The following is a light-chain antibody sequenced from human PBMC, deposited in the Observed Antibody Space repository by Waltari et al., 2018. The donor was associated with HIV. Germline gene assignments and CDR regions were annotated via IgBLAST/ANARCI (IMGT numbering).Light chain of an antibody. Sequence: NFMLTQPHSMSESPGKTVTISCTRSSGRIASHYVQWYQQRPGSAPTTVIYEDNERPSGVPDRFSGSIDRSSNSASLTISGLKTEDEADYYCHSYDTNNQVFGGGTKLTVV. CDR1: SGRIASHY. CDR3: HSYDTNNQV. V-gene: IGLV6-57*04. CDR2: EDN. J-gene: IGLJ2*01.